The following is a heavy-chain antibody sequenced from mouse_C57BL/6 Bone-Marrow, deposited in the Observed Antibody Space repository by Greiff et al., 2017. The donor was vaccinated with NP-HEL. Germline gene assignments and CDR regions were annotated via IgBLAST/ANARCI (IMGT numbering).Heavy chain of an antibody. V-gene: IGHV1-26*01. CDR3: ARWPYYYGSPWFAY. Sequence: VQLQQSGPELVKPGASVKISCKASGYTFTDYYMNWVKQSHGKSLEWIGDINPNNGGTSYNQKFKGKATLTVAKSSSTAYMELRSLTSEDSAVYYCARWPYYYGSPWFAYWGQGTLVTVSA. CDR2: INPNNGGT. CDR1: GYTFTDYY. J-gene: IGHJ3*01. D-gene: IGHD1-1*01.